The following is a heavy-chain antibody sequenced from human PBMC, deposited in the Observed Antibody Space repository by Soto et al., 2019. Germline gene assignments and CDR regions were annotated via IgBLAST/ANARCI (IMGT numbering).Heavy chain of an antibody. CDR1: GYTFTSYG. D-gene: IGHD2-2*02. V-gene: IGHV1-18*01. J-gene: IGHJ6*02. CDR2: ISAYNGNT. Sequence: QVQLVQSGAEVKKPGASVKVSCKASGYTFTSYGISWVRQAPGQGLEWMGWISAYNGNTNYAQKLQGRVTMTTDTATSTGYMELRSLRSDDPAVYYCASVPAAIRGNGYYYGMDVWGQGTTVTVSS. CDR3: ASVPAAIRGNGYYYGMDV.